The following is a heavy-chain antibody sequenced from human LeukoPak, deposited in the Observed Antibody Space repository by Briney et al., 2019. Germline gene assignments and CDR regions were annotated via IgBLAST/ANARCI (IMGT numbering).Heavy chain of an antibody. Sequence: ASVKVSCKASGYTFTSYGISWVRQAPGQGLEWMGWISAYNGNTNYAQKLHGRVTMSTDTSTSTAYTELRSLRSDDTAVYYCARVRTYYYDSSGYRRGLFDYWGQGTLVTVSS. CDR2: ISAYNGNT. CDR3: ARVRTYYYDSSGYRRGLFDY. J-gene: IGHJ4*02. D-gene: IGHD3-22*01. V-gene: IGHV1-18*01. CDR1: GYTFTSYG.